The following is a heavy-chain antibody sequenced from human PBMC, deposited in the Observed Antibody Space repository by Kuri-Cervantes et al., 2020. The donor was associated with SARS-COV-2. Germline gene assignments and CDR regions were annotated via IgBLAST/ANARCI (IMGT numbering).Heavy chain of an antibody. D-gene: IGHD1-1*01. CDR3: VRDGDHWNFDY. J-gene: IGHJ4*02. CDR2: FITDVSYT. V-gene: IGHV3-74*01. CDR1: GFTFSGHW. Sequence: GGSLRPSCAASGFTFSGHWIHWYRQAPGKGLVAVSRFITDVSYTNNADSMKGRFTHSRDNAKNMLFLQMNSLGAEDAAVYYCVRDGDHWNFDYWGQGTLVTVSS.